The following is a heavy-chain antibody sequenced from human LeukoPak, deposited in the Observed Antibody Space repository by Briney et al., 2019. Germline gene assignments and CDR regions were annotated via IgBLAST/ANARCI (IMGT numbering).Heavy chain of an antibody. Sequence: SCEASGGTFSSYAMSWVRQAPGKGLEWVSAISGSGGSTYYADSVKGRFTISRDNSKNTLYLQMNSLRAEDTAVYYCAKDGGSREDNWFDPWGQGTLVTVSS. J-gene: IGHJ5*02. D-gene: IGHD6-13*01. CDR2: ISGSGGST. V-gene: IGHV3-23*01. CDR3: AKDGGSREDNWFDP. CDR1: GGTFSSYA.